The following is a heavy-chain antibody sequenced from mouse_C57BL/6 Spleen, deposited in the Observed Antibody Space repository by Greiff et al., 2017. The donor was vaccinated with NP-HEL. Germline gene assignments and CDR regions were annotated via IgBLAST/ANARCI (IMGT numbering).Heavy chain of an antibody. D-gene: IGHD2-12*01. J-gene: IGHJ3*01. Sequence: VQLKESGAELVRPGASVKLSCTASGFNIKDDYMHWVKQRPEQGLEWIGWIDPENGDTEYASKFQGKATITADTSSNTAYLQLSSLTSEDTAVYYCTTPYDAWFAYWGQGTLVTVSA. CDR3: TTPYDAWFAY. V-gene: IGHV14-4*01. CDR2: IDPENGDT. CDR1: GFNIKDDY.